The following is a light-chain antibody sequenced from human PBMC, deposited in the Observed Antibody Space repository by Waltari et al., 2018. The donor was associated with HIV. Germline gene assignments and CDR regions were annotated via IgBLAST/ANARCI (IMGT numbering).Light chain of an antibody. CDR2: GAS. CDR1: QSVSSSS. Sequence: EIVLTQSPGTLSLSPGERATLSCRARQSVSSSSLAWYQQKRGQAPRLLIYGASSRATGIPDRFTGSGSGTDVTLTISRLEPEGFAVYYCQQYGTSRGTFGQGTKVEIK. V-gene: IGKV3-20*01. J-gene: IGKJ1*01. CDR3: QQYGTSRGT.